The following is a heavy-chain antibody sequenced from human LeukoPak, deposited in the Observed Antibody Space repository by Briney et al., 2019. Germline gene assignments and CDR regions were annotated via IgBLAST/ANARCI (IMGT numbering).Heavy chain of an antibody. CDR3: ARDPSAVAINTSG. CDR1: GFTLSNNY. J-gene: IGHJ4*02. D-gene: IGHD6-13*01. CDR2: IYSGGRT. V-gene: IGHV3-66*01. Sequence: GGSLRLSCAASGFTLSNNYMNWVRQAPGKGLEWVSLIYSGGRTHYADSVKGRFTISRDSSRNTLYLQMNSLRVEDTAVYYCARDPSAVAINTSGWGQGTLVTVSS.